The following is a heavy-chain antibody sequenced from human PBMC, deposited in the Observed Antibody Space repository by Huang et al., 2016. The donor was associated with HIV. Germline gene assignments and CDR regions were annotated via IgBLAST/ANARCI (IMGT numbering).Heavy chain of an antibody. Sequence: QVQLVQSGAEVKNPGASVRVSCKASGYTFTDSNIHWVRQAPGQGLEWMGGINPKRGGTSYAQRLQGRVTMTRDTTISTVHMDLRRIQSDDTAVYFCARDWSFGSSTSPADWGQGTLVTVSS. CDR3: ARDWSFGSSTSPAD. CDR1: GYTFTDSN. CDR2: INPKRGGT. V-gene: IGHV1-2*02. J-gene: IGHJ4*02. D-gene: IGHD6-6*01.